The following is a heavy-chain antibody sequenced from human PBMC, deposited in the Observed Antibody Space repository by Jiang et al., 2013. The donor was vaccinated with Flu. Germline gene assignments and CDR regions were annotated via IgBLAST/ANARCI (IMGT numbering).Heavy chain of an antibody. V-gene: IGHV4-39*01. D-gene: IGHD1-26*01. CDR1: GGSISSGNYY. CDR2: VYYTGST. J-gene: IGHJ2*01. Sequence: GSGLVKPSETLSLTCTVSGGSISSGNYYWGWIRQPPGKGLDWIGNVYYTGSTYYNPSLKSRVTISVDTSKNQFPLILSSVTAADTAVYYCVRRMSGSYPLYWYFDLWGRGTLVTVSS. CDR3: VRRMSGSYPLYWYFDL.